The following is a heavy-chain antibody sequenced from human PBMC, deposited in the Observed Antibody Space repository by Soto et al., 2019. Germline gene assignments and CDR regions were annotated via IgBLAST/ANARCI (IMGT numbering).Heavy chain of an antibody. Sequence: QVQLVESGGGVVQPGRSLRLSCVASGFTFSSYGMHWVRQAPGKGLEWVAIISYDGSNTYYADSVKGRFTISRDNSKNTLYMQMNSLSAEDRSVYYCAKEGGLSGSYYISSSYYFDYWGQGTLVTVSS. CDR1: GFTFSSYG. CDR3: AKEGGLSGSYYISSSYYFDY. J-gene: IGHJ4*02. D-gene: IGHD1-26*01. CDR2: ISYDGSNT. V-gene: IGHV3-30*18.